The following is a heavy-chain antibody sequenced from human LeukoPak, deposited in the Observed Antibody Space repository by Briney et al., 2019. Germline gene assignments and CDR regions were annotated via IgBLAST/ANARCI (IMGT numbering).Heavy chain of an antibody. CDR3: ASDIVVVPAAFSY. D-gene: IGHD2-2*01. V-gene: IGHV1-2*02. J-gene: IGHJ4*02. CDR1: GYTFTGYY. CDR2: INPNSGGT. Sequence: ASVKVSCKASGYTFTGYYMHWVRQATGQGLEWMGWINPNSGGTNYAQKFQGRVTMTRDTSISTAYMELSRLRSDDTAVYYCASDIVVVPAAFSYWGQGTLVTVSS.